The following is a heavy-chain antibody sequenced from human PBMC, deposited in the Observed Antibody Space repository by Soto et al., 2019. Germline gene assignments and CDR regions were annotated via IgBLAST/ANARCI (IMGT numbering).Heavy chain of an antibody. V-gene: IGHV4-59*08. J-gene: IGHJ2*01. CDR2: IYYSGIT. CDR1: GGSISSHY. CDR3: ARPRGIAPAVWYFDL. D-gene: IGHD6-13*01. Sequence: QVQLQESGPGLVKPSETLSLTCTVSGGSISSHYWSWIRQPPGRGLEWIGFIYYSGITDSNPSLKSLVTISLDTSKNHLSLRLSSVTAADTAVYYCARPRGIAPAVWYFDLWGRGTLVTVSS.